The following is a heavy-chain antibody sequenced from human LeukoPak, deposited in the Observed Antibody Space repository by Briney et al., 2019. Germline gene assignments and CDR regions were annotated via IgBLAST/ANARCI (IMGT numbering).Heavy chain of an antibody. CDR1: GFTFRSHA. CDR3: AKVLAYSSGWTDY. V-gene: IGHV3-23*01. D-gene: IGHD6-19*01. J-gene: IGHJ4*02. Sequence: GGSLRLSCVGSGFTFRSHAMSWVRQAPGKGLEWVSTISGSGGSTYYADSVKGRFTISRDNSKNTLYVQMNNVRAEDTAVYYCAKVLAYSSGWTDYWGQGTLVTVSS. CDR2: ISGSGGST.